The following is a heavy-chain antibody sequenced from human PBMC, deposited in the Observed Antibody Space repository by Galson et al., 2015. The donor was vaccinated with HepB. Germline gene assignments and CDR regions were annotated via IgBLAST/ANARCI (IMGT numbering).Heavy chain of an antibody. Sequence: SVKVSCKVSGYTLTELSMHWVRQAPGKGLEWMGGFDPEDGETIYAQKFQGRVTMTEDTSTDTAYMELSSLRSEDTAVYYCATDYYHGDAFDIWGQGTMVTVSS. CDR2: FDPEDGET. D-gene: IGHD3-22*01. CDR1: GYTLTELS. V-gene: IGHV1-24*01. J-gene: IGHJ3*02. CDR3: ATDYYHGDAFDI.